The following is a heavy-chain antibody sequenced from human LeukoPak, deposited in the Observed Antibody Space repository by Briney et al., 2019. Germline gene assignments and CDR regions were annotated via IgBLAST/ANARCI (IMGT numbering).Heavy chain of an antibody. D-gene: IGHD1-1*01. V-gene: IGHV3-30*18. CDR3: AKDQLERRQLYYFDY. CDR2: ISYDGSNK. Sequence: RGSLRLSCAASGFTFSSYGMHWVRQAPGKGLEWVAVISYDGSNKYYADSVKGRFTISRDNSKNTLYLQMNSLRAEDTAVYYCAKDQLERRQLYYFDYWGQGTLVTVSS. CDR1: GFTFSSYG. J-gene: IGHJ4*02.